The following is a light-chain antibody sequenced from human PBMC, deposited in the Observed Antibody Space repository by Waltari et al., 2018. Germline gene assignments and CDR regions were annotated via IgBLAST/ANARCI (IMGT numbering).Light chain of an antibody. Sequence: NQLTQSPSSLSASVGDRVTITCRASQAISGYLAWYQQKPGKAPKHLIYAASTLQSGVPSRFSGSGSGTDFTLTISSLQPEDFATYYCQQLKSYPITFGQGTRLEIK. V-gene: IGKV1-9*01. CDR2: AAS. CDR1: QAISGY. CDR3: QQLKSYPIT. J-gene: IGKJ5*01.